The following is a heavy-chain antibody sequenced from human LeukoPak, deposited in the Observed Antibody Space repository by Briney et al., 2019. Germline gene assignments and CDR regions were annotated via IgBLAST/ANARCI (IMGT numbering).Heavy chain of an antibody. V-gene: IGHV4-59*01. D-gene: IGHD3-10*01. J-gene: IGHJ3*02. CDR2: ISHSGST. CDR3: AGYGSFSAFDI. Sequence: SETLSLTCTVSGGSISSYYWSRIRQPPGKGLEWIGSISHSGSTNCNPSLKSRVTISVDTSKNQFSLKLSSVTAADTAVYYCAGYGSFSAFDIWGQGTMVTVSS. CDR1: GGSISSYY.